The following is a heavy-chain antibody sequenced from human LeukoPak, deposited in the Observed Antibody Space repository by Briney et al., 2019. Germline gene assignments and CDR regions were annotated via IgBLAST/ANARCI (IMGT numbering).Heavy chain of an antibody. D-gene: IGHD5-24*01. CDR3: ARDRYGDGFAFFDY. V-gene: IGHV1-2*02. CDR2: INPKSGGA. CDR1: GYTFTGYC. Sequence: GASVKVSCKASGYTFTGYCMHWVRQAPGQGLEWVGWINPKSGGANSAQKFQGRVTMNRDTSISTGYMELSSLRSDDTAIYYCARDRYGDGFAFFDYWGQGTLVTVSS. J-gene: IGHJ4*02.